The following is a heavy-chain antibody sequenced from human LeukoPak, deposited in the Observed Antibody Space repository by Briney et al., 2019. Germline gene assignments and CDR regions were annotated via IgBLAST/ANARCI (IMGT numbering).Heavy chain of an antibody. J-gene: IGHJ4*02. CDR3: ARGYCSSSSCPGDY. V-gene: IGHV3-30-3*01. CDR2: ISYDGSNK. Sequence: GGSLRLSCAASGFIFSSYAMHWVRQAPGKGLEWVAVISYDGSNKYYADSVKGRFTISRDNSKNTLYLQMNSLRAEDTAMYYCARGYCSSSSCPGDYWGPGTLVTVSS. D-gene: IGHD2-2*01. CDR1: GFIFSSYA.